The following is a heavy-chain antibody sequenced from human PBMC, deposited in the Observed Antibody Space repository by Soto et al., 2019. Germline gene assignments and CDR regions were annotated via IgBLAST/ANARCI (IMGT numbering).Heavy chain of an antibody. J-gene: IGHJ4*02. CDR3: ARDLGHETMIVAG. Sequence: QVQLVESGGGVVQPGRSLRLSCAASGFTFSSYGMHWVRQAPGKGLEWVAVIWYDGSNKYYADSVKGRFTISRDNSKNTRYLQMNSLRAEDTAVYYCARDLGHETMIVAGWGQGTLVTVSS. CDR1: GFTFSSYG. D-gene: IGHD3-22*01. CDR2: IWYDGSNK. V-gene: IGHV3-33*01.